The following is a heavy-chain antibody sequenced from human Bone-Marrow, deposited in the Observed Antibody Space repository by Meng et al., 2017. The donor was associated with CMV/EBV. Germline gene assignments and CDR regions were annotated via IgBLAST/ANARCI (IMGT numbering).Heavy chain of an antibody. Sequence: ASVKVSCKASGYTFTGYYMHWVRQAPGQGLEWMGWINPNSGGTNYAQKFQGRVTMTRDTSISTAYMELSRLRSDDTAVYYCARLDIVVVPARNEYYYYYGMDVWGQGTTVTVSS. J-gene: IGHJ6*02. D-gene: IGHD2-2*03. CDR1: GYTFTGYY. CDR2: INPNSGGT. V-gene: IGHV1-2*02. CDR3: ARLDIVVVPARNEYYYYYGMDV.